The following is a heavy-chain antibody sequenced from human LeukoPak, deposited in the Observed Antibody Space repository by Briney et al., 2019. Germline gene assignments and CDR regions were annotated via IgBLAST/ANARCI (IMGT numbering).Heavy chain of an antibody. CDR3: VREQGIYYDSSGYYFDY. CDR2: ISSSSNYI. CDR1: GFTFITYS. V-gene: IGHV3-21*01. J-gene: IGHJ4*02. D-gene: IGHD3-22*01. Sequence: GGSLRLSCAASGFTFITYSMNWVRQAPGKGLEWVSSISSSSNYIYYADSVKGRFTISRDNAKNSLYLQMNSLRAEDTAVYYCVREQGIYYDSSGYYFDYWGQGTLVTVSS.